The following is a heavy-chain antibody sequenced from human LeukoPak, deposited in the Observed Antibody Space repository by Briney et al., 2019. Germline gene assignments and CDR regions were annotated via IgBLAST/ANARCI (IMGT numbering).Heavy chain of an antibody. J-gene: IGHJ6*02. CDR3: TTGGKVVVVAATPPRRHCMDV. CDR2: ISSSGSTI. D-gene: IGHD2-15*01. V-gene: IGHV3-48*03. Sequence: PGGSLRLSCAPSGFTFSRYEMHRVRQAPGKGLEWVSYISSSGSTIYYADSVKGRFTISRDNAKNSLSLQMNSLRDEETAVHFCTTGGKVVVVAATPPRRHCMDVWGQGTTVTVSS. CDR1: GFTFSRYE.